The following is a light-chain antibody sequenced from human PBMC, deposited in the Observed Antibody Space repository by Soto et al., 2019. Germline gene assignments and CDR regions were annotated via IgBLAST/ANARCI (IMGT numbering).Light chain of an antibody. Sequence: QAVVTQPPSASASLGASVTLTCTLSSGYSKYKVDWYQQRPGKGPRFVMRVGTGGIVGSKGDGIPDRFSVLGSGLNRYLTIKNIQEEDESDYHCGADHGSGSNFVVVFGGGTKLTVL. J-gene: IGLJ2*01. CDR2: VGTGGIVG. CDR1: SGYSKYK. CDR3: GADHGSGSNFVVV. V-gene: IGLV9-49*01.